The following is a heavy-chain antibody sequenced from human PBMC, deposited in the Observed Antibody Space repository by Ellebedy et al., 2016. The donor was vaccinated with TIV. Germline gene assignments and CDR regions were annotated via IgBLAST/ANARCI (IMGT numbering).Heavy chain of an antibody. CDR3: ARGEGMATTFDS. CDR1: GASIKTYY. CDR2: IFHSGST. J-gene: IGHJ4*02. V-gene: IGHV4-59*01. D-gene: IGHD5-24*01. Sequence: MPGGSLRLSCTVSGASIKTYYWSWIRQPPGQGLDWIGYIFHSGSTNYNPSLKSRVTMSVDTSKNQFSLKLSSVTAADTAVYYCARGEGMATTFDSWGQGTLVTVSS.